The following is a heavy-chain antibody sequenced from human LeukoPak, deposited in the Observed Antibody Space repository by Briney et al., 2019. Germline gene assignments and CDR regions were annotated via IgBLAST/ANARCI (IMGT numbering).Heavy chain of an antibody. CDR1: GITLSNYG. V-gene: IGHV3-23*01. J-gene: IGHJ5*02. Sequence: GGSLRLSCAVSGITLSNYGMSWVRQAPGKGLEWVAGISDRGSRTNYADSVKGRFTISTDHPKNTLYLQMNSLRAEDTAVYYCARSRVVVPAAIYWFDPWGQGTLVTVSS. CDR2: ISDRGSRT. CDR3: ARSRVVVPAAIYWFDP. D-gene: IGHD2-2*01.